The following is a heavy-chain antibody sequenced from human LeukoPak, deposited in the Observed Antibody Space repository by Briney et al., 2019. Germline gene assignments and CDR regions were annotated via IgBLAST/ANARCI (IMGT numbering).Heavy chain of an antibody. CDR3: AKARTSSGHYY. D-gene: IGHD3-22*01. CDR1: GFTFSSYA. V-gene: IGHV3-23*01. J-gene: IGHJ4*02. CDR2: ISGSGGST. Sequence: PGGSLRLSCAASGFTFSSYAMSWVRQAPGKGLEWVSAISGSGGSTYYSDSMKGRFTISRDNSKNTLYLQMNSLRAEDTAVYYCAKARTSSGHYYWGQGTLVTVSS.